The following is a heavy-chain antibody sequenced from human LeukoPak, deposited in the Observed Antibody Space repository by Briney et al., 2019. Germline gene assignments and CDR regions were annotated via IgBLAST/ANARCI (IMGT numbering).Heavy chain of an antibody. Sequence: RAAVKVSCKASGATFSSYTISWVRQAPGQGLEWMGRIIPILGIANYAQKFQGRVTITADKSTSTAYMELSSLRSEDTAVYYCARDGHSSSLYSTWFDPWGQGTLVTVSS. CDR1: GATFSSYT. J-gene: IGHJ5*02. D-gene: IGHD6-13*01. CDR3: ARDGHSSSLYSTWFDP. V-gene: IGHV1-69*04. CDR2: IIPILGIA.